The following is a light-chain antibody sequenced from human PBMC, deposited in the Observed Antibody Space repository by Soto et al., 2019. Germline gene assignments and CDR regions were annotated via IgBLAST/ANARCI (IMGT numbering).Light chain of an antibody. J-gene: IGKJ4*01. CDR2: GAS. CDR1: QSVSSNY. CDR3: QQYSGLTLT. V-gene: IGKV3-20*01. Sequence: EVVLTQSPGTLSLSPGERVTLSSRASQSVSSNYLAWYQHKPGQAPRLLIFGASNRATGIPDRFSGSGSGTDFTLTISGLEPEDFAVYYCQQYSGLTLTFGGGTKLDI.